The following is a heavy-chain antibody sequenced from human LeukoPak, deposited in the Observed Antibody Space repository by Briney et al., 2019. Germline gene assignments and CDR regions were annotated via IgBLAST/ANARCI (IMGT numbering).Heavy chain of an antibody. CDR2: ISGSASTI. CDR3: ARDCSGGSCHDY. J-gene: IGHJ4*02. CDR1: GFTFSSYE. V-gene: IGHV3-48*03. Sequence: PGGSLRLSCAASGFTFSSYEMNWVRQAPGKGLEWVSYISGSASTIYYADSVKGRFTISRDNAKNSLYLQMNSLRAEDTAVYYCARDCSGGSCHDYWGQGTLVTVSS. D-gene: IGHD2-15*01.